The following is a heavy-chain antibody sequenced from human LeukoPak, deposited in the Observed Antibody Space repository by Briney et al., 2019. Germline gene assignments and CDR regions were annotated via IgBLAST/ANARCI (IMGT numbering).Heavy chain of an antibody. V-gene: IGHV3-9*01. Sequence: GRSLRLSCAASGFTFDDYAMHWVRQAPGKGLEWVSGISWNSGSIGYADSVKGRFTISRDNAKNSLYLEMNSLRAEDTALYYCANDLRVALLDAFDIWGQGTMVTVSS. J-gene: IGHJ3*02. CDR2: ISWNSGSI. CDR1: GFTFDDYA. D-gene: IGHD2-15*01. CDR3: ANDLRVALLDAFDI.